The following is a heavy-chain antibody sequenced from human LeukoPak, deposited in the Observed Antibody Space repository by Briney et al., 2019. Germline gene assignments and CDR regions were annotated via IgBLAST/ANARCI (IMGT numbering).Heavy chain of an antibody. CDR3: ARGPITMIVVVKGYYFDY. CDR1: GYTFTSYD. J-gene: IGHJ4*02. V-gene: IGHV1-8*01. CDR2: MNPNSGNT. Sequence: ASVKVSCKASGYTFTSYDINWVRQATGQGLEWMGWMNPNSGNTGYAQKFQGRVTMTRNTSISTAYMELSSLRSEDKAVYYCARGPITMIVVVKGYYFDYWGQGTLVTVSS. D-gene: IGHD3-22*01.